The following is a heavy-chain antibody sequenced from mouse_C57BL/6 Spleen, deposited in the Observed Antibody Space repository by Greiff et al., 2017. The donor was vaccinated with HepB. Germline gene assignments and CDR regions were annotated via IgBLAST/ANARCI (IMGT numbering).Heavy chain of an antibody. Sequence: EVKLEESGGGLVKPGGSLKLSCAASGFTFSSYAMSWVRQTPEKRLEWVATISDGGSYTYYPDNVKGRFTISRDNAKNNLYLQMSHLKSEDTAMYYCAREDDYVPWFAYWGQGTLVTVSA. CDR3: AREDDYVPWFAY. CDR1: GFTFSSYA. D-gene: IGHD2-4*01. V-gene: IGHV5-4*01. J-gene: IGHJ3*01. CDR2: ISDGGSYT.